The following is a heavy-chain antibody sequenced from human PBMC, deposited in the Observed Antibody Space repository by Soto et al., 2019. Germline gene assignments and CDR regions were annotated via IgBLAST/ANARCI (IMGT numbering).Heavy chain of an antibody. CDR1: GDSVSSSSVG. Sequence: SQTLSLTCAISGDSVSSSSVGWNWIRQSPSRGLEWLGRTYYRPKWYNDYAVFVKSRITFNPDTSKNQFSLQLNSVTPEDTAVYYCARSAMGGAFDIWGQGTMVTVSS. J-gene: IGHJ3*02. CDR3: ARSAMGGAFDI. D-gene: IGHD5-18*01. CDR2: TYYRPKWYN. V-gene: IGHV6-1*01.